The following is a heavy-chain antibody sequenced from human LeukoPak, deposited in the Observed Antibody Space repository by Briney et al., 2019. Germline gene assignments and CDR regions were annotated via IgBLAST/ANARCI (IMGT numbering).Heavy chain of an antibody. D-gene: IGHD1-26*01. Sequence: SETLSLTCTVSGGFISSRSYCWGWIRQPPGKGLEWIGNIYYSGSTYYNPSLKSRVTISVDTSKNQFSLKLSSVTATDTAVYYCASYQVGATSGFDYWGQGTLVTVSS. V-gene: IGHV4-39*01. CDR1: GGFISSRSYC. J-gene: IGHJ4*02. CDR2: IYYSGST. CDR3: ASYQVGATSGFDY.